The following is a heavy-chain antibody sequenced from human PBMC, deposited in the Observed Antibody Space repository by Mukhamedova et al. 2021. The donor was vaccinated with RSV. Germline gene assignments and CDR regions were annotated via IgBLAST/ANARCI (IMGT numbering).Heavy chain of an antibody. D-gene: IGHD5-18*01. J-gene: IGHJ1*01. Sequence: QPPGKGPEWIGEINHSGSTNYSPSLKSRLTISVDTSTNQFSLKLTSVTAADTAVYYCARRPAPSRGYSYGRLKGTYYGLVVCGQGT. CDR3: ARRPAPSRGYSYGRLKGTYYGLVV. CDR2: INHSGST. V-gene: IGHV4-34*01.